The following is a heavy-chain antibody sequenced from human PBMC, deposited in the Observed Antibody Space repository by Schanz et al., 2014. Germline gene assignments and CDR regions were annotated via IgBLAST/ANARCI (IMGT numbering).Heavy chain of an antibody. J-gene: IGHJ4*02. CDR2: INPSGGGT. CDR3: ARGRTFDY. V-gene: IGHV1-46*01. CDR1: GGTFSTYT. Sequence: QVQLVQSGAEVKKPGASVKVSCKASGGTFSTYTISWVRQAPGQGLEWMGIINPSGGGTSYALRFQDRVTVTRDTSMSTAYIELHILTSEDTAVYYCARGRTFDYWGQGTLVTVSS.